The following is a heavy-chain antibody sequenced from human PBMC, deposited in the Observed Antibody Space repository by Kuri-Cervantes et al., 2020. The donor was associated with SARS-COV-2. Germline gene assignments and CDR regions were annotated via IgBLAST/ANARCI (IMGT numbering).Heavy chain of an antibody. CDR1: GYTFTSYY. CDR3: ARDHDFWSGYFGSWFDP. Sequence: ASVKVSCKASGYTFTSYYMHWVRQAPGQGLEWMGIINPSGGSTSYAQKFQGRVTMTRDTSTSTVYMELSSLRSEDTAVYYCARDHDFWSGYFGSWFDPWGQGTLVTVSS. J-gene: IGHJ5*02. D-gene: IGHD3-3*01. CDR2: INPSGGST. V-gene: IGHV1-46*01.